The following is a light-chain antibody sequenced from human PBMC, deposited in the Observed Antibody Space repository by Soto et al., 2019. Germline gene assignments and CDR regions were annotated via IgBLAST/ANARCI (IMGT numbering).Light chain of an antibody. CDR1: SSDVGGYNY. V-gene: IGLV2-14*01. CDR3: SSYTSSSTLYV. CDR2: DVS. J-gene: IGLJ1*01. Sequence: QSVLTQSASVSGSPGQSITISCTGTSSDVGGYNYVSWYQQHPGKAPKLMSYDVSNRPSGVSNRFSGSKSGNTASLTISGLQAEDEADYYCSSYTSSSTLYVFGTGTKVTVL.